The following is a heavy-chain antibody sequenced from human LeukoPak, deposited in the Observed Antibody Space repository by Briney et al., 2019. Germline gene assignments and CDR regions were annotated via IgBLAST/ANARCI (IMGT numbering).Heavy chain of an antibody. Sequence: SETLSLTCGVYGGSFIGYYWSWIRQPPGKGLEWIGEINHSGSTNYNTSLKSQVTISVDTSKNQFPLKLSSVSAADTAVYYCARCRPVLLWFGEPSNWFDPWGQGTLVTVSS. D-gene: IGHD3-10*01. CDR3: ARCRPVLLWFGEPSNWFDP. CDR2: INHSGST. V-gene: IGHV4-34*01. J-gene: IGHJ5*02. CDR1: GGSFIGYY.